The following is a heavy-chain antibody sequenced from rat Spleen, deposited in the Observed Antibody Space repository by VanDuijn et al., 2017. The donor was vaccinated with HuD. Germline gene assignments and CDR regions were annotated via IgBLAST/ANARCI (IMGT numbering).Heavy chain of an antibody. Sequence: EVQLVESGGDLVQPGRSLKLSCAASGFTFSDYNMAWVRQAPKKGLEWVATISYDGSSTYYRDSVKGRFTISRDNAKSTQYLQMDSLRSEDTATYYCARYYYGYWYFDFWGPGTMVTVSS. D-gene: IGHD1-1*01. V-gene: IGHV5-7*01. J-gene: IGHJ1*01. CDR2: ISYDGSST. CDR3: ARYYYGYWYFDF. CDR1: GFTFSDYN.